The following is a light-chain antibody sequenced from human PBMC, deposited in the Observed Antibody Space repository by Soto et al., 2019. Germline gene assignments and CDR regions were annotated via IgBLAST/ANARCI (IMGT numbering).Light chain of an antibody. J-gene: IGLJ1*01. CDR2: EVS. V-gene: IGLV2-14*03. CDR3: SSYTSTTTRV. CDR1: SSDVGGYNY. Sequence: SVLTHPASVSGSPGQSITSSCTGTSSDVGGYNYVSWYQQHPGKGPKLMIYEVSNRPSGVSNRFSGSKPGNTATLTISGLQAEGEADYYCSSYTSTTTRVFGTGTKATVL.